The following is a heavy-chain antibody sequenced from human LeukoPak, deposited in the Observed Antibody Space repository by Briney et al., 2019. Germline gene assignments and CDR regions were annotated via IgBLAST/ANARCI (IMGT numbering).Heavy chain of an antibody. CDR2: ISYDGSNK. CDR3: ARDLGISSGWYLDY. J-gene: IGHJ4*02. D-gene: IGHD6-19*01. V-gene: IGHV3-30-3*01. Sequence: GGSLRLSCAASGFTFSSYAMHWVRQAPGKGLEWVAVISYDGSNKYYADSVKVRFTISRDNSKNTLYLQMNSLRAEDTAVYYCARDLGISSGWYLDYWGQGTLVTVSS. CDR1: GFTFSSYA.